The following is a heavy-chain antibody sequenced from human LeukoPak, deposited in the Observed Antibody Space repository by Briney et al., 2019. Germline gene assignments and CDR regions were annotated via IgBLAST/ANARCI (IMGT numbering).Heavy chain of an antibody. CDR2: IKQDGSEK. D-gene: IGHD2-2*01. CDR1: GFTFSNYW. CDR3: AREGVPAASGAFDI. V-gene: IGHV3-7*01. Sequence: GGSLRLSCAASGFTFSNYWMSWVRQAPGKGLEWVASIKQDGSEKYYVDSVKGRFTISRDNAKNSLYLQMNSLRAEDTAVYYCAREGVPAASGAFDIWGQGTMVTVSS. J-gene: IGHJ3*02.